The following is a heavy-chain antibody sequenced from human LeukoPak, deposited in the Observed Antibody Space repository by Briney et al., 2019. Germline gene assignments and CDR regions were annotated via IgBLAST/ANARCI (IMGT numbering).Heavy chain of an antibody. CDR3: ARSNSGYGNFDS. CDR1: GFTLSFHW. D-gene: IGHD3-9*01. V-gene: IGHV3-74*01. Sequence: PGGSLRLSCVPSGFTLSFHWMHWVRKAPGKGPESISRIDSDGSPVNYADSVGGRFTISRDNAKTTLYLQMSSLRVEDTALNYCARSNSGYGNFDSWGQGTLVTVSS. CDR2: IDSDGSPV. J-gene: IGHJ4*02.